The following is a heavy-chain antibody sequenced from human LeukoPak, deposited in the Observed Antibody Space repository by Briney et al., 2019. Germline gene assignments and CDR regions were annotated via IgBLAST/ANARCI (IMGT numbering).Heavy chain of an antibody. Sequence: GGSLRLSCAASGFTFSSYAMSWVRQAPGKGLEWVASISGNGGSTYYADSVKGRFTISRDNSKNTLYLQMSSLRADDTAVYYCARSGPNKGIVGATYFDYWGQGTLVTVSS. CDR3: ARSGPNKGIVGATYFDY. V-gene: IGHV3-23*01. CDR2: ISGNGGST. CDR1: GFTFSSYA. J-gene: IGHJ4*02. D-gene: IGHD1-26*01.